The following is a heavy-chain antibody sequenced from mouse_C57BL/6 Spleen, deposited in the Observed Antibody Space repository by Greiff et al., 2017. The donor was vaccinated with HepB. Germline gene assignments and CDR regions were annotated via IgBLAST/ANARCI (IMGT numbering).Heavy chain of an antibody. J-gene: IGHJ3*01. CDR1: GFNIKDYY. Sequence: EVQLQQSGAELVRPGASVKLSCTASGFNIKDYYMHWVKQRPEQGLEWIGRIDPEDGDTEYAPKFQGKSTMTADTSSHTAYLQLSSLTSEDTAVYYCTNYGTPVAYWGQGTLVTVSA. CDR2: IDPEDGDT. CDR3: TNYGTPVAY. V-gene: IGHV14-1*01. D-gene: IGHD1-1*01.